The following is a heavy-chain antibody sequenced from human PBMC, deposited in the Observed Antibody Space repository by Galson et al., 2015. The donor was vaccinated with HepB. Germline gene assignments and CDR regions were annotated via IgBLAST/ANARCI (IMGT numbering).Heavy chain of an antibody. D-gene: IGHD2-2*01. CDR2: INTTTGNP. CDR1: GYNFRSYA. CDR3: SRVEGGSSWGFYYYMDV. Sequence: SVKVSCKASGYNFRSYAMNWVRQAPGQGLEWMGWINTTTGNPTYAQGFTGRFVFSLDTPVSTAYLQISSLKAEDTAVYYCSRVEGGSSWGFYYYMDVWGKGTTVTVSS. J-gene: IGHJ6*03. V-gene: IGHV7-4-1*02.